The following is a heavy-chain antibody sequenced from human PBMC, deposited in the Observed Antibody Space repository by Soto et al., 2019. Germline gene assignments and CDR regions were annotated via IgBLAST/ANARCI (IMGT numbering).Heavy chain of an antibody. Sequence: QVQLVESGGGVVQPGRSLRLSCAASGFTFSSYGMHWVRQAPGKGLEWMAVIWYDGNSKDYGDSVRGRFTVSRDNSKNTLYLQMDSLRAEDTAVYYCARYSSSGEGFDFWGQGTLVTVSS. CDR3: ARYSSSGEGFDF. CDR1: GFTFSSYG. J-gene: IGHJ4*02. V-gene: IGHV3-33*01. CDR2: IWYDGNSK. D-gene: IGHD7-27*01.